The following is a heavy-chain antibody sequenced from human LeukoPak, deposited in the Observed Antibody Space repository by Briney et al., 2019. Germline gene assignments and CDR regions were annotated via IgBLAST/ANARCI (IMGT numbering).Heavy chain of an antibody. CDR2: INHSGST. CDR1: GGSFSGYY. CDR3: ARRTSTSSSPYKNYYYGMDV. D-gene: IGHD2-2*01. Sequence: KPSETLSLTCAVYGGSFSGYYWSWIRQPPGKGLEWIGEINHSGSTNYNPSLKSRVTISVDTSKNQFSLKLSSVTAADTAVYYCARRTSTSSSPYKNYYYGMDVWGQGTTVTVSS. V-gene: IGHV4-34*01. J-gene: IGHJ6*02.